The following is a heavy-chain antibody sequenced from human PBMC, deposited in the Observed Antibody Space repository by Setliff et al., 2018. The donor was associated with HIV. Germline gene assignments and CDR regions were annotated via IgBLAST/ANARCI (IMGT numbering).Heavy chain of an antibody. Sequence: SSETLSLTCTVSGGSMSSHYWSWIRQSPGKGLEWIGSIHYSGSTNYNPSVTSRVTISIDTSKNQITLKLSSVTAADTAVYYRARHGLVGAPTSFGFDYWGQGTLVTVSS. J-gene: IGHJ4*02. CDR3: ARHGLVGAPTSFGFDY. D-gene: IGHD1-26*01. CDR1: GGSMSSHY. V-gene: IGHV4-59*08. CDR2: IHYSGST.